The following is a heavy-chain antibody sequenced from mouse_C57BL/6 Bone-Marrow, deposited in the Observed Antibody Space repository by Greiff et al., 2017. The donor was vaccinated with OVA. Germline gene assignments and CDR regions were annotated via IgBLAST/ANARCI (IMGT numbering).Heavy chain of an antibody. D-gene: IGHD2-4*01. CDR2: INPGSGGT. Sequence: VQLQQSGAELVRPGTSVKVSCKASGYAFTNYLIEWVKQRPGQGLEWIGVINPGSGGTNYNEKFKGKATLTADKSSSTAYMQLSSLTSEDSAVDVCERCDYSYYAMDYWGQGTSVTVSS. V-gene: IGHV1-54*01. J-gene: IGHJ4*01. CDR1: GYAFTNYL. CDR3: ERCDYSYYAMDY.